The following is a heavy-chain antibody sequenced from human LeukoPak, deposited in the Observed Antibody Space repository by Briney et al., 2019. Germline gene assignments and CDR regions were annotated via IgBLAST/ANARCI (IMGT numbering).Heavy chain of an antibody. CDR3: AKASGVLDY. CDR1: GFTFSSYG. Sequence: AGGSLRLSCAASGFTFSSYGMSWVRQAPGKGLEWVSAISGSGGSTYYADSVKGRFTISRDNSKNTLYLQMNSLRAEDTAVHYCAKASGVLDYWGQGTLVTVSS. J-gene: IGHJ4*02. D-gene: IGHD3-10*01. V-gene: IGHV3-23*01. CDR2: ISGSGGST.